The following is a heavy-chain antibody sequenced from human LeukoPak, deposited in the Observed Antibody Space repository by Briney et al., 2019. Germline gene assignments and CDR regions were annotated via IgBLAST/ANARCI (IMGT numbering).Heavy chain of an antibody. CDR3: AFFWSGYSNGMDV. J-gene: IGHJ6*02. CDR2: INTDGSST. V-gene: IGHV3-74*01. CDR1: GFTFSTYW. D-gene: IGHD3-3*01. Sequence: TGGSLRLSCAASGFTFSTYWMHWARQAPGKGLVCVSRINTDGSSTIYADSVKGRFTISRDNAKNTLYLQMNSLRAEDTAVYYCAFFWSGYSNGMDVWGQGTTVTVSS.